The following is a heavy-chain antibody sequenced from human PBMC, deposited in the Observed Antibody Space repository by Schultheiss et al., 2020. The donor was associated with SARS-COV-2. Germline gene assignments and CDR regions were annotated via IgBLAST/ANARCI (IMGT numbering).Heavy chain of an antibody. CDR2: INHSGST. J-gene: IGHJ4*02. CDR3: ARGGGTFDY. Sequence: SETLSLTCAVYGGSFSGYYWSWIRQPPGKGLEWIGEINHSGSTNYNPSLKSRVTISVDTSKNQFSLKLSSVTAADTALYYCARGGGTFDYWGQGTLVTVSS. D-gene: IGHD2-15*01. CDR1: GGSFSGYY. V-gene: IGHV4-34*01.